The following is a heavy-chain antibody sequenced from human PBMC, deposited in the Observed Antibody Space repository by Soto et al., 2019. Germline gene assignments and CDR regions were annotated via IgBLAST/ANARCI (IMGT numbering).Heavy chain of an antibody. D-gene: IGHD3-22*01. CDR2: ISYDGSNK. Sequence: GGSLRLSCAASGFTFSSYGMHWVRQAPGKGLEWAAVISYDGSNKYYADSVKGRFTISRDNSKYTLYLQMNSLRAEDTAVYYCAKENRARQGYYYDSSGYNPDYWGQGTLVTVSS. CDR3: AKENRARQGYYYDSSGYNPDY. V-gene: IGHV3-30*18. CDR1: GFTFSSYG. J-gene: IGHJ4*02.